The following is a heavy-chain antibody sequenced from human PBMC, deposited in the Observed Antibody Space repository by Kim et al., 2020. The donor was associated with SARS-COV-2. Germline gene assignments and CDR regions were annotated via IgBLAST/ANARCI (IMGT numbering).Heavy chain of an antibody. V-gene: IGHV4-39*01. Sequence: LETLSLTCTVSGGSISSSSYHWGWIRQPPGKGLEWIGNIYYSGTVYYNPSLKSRVTISVDTSKNQFSLKVTSVTAADTAIYYCASPDVSGSGTYWMAPFDYWSQGTLVTVSS. CDR2: IYYSGTV. CDR1: GGSISSSSYH. J-gene: IGHJ4*02. D-gene: IGHD3-10*01. CDR3: ASPDVSGSGTYWMAPFDY.